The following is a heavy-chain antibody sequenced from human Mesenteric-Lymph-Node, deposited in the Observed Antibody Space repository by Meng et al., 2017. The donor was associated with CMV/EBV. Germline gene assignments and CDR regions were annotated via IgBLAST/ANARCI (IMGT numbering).Heavy chain of an antibody. CDR3: ARDHTTMTSHRGLGYFRLDP. CDR2: IFYSGGA. V-gene: IGHV4-39*07. J-gene: IGHJ5*02. Sequence: SETLSLTCTVSGFSISTVGYYWAWIRQSPGEGLEWIGNIFYSGGASYNPSLKNRVSLSVDGSKNQFSLKLTSVTAADTAIYYCARDHTTMTSHRGLGYFRLDPWGQGALVTVSS. CDR1: GFSISTVGYY. D-gene: IGHD3-9*01.